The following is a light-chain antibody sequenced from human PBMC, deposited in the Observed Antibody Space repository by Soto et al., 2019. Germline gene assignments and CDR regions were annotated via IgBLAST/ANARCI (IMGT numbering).Light chain of an antibody. J-gene: IGKJ3*01. Sequence: EIVLTQSPGTLSLSPGERATLSCRASQSVSSSYLAWYQQKPGQAPRLLIYGASSRATGIPDRFSGSGSGTDFTLTISXLXXXXXXXXYCQXYGSSPPFTFGPGTKVDIK. CDR2: GAS. V-gene: IGKV3-20*01. CDR1: QSVSSSY. CDR3: QXYGSSPPFT.